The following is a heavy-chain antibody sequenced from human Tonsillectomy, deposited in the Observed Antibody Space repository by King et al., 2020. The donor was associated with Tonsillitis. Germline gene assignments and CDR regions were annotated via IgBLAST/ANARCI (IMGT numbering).Heavy chain of an antibody. CDR3: SRDTPTDY. J-gene: IGHJ4*02. V-gene: IGHV1-2*02. CDR1: GYTLSDYH. Sequence: QLVQSGAEVKKPGASVKVSCKASGYTLSDYHIHWVRQAPGQGLEWMGWMSPTNYDTDCAQKFQGRVTMTVDTSINTGYMELSRLRSDDTAVYYCSRDTPTDYWGQGTLVTVSS. CDR2: MSPTNYDT.